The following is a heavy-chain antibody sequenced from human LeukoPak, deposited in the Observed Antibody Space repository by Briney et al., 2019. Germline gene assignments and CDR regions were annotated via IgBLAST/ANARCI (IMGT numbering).Heavy chain of an antibody. CDR1: GGSFSGYY. J-gene: IGHJ4*02. Sequence: PSETLSLTCAVYGGSFSGYYWSWIRQPPGKGLEWIGEINHSGSTNYNPSLKSRVTISVDKSKNQFSLKLSSVTAADTAVYYCARGRIAVAGTGYFDYWGQGTLVTVSS. CDR3: ARGRIAVAGTGYFDY. V-gene: IGHV4-34*01. D-gene: IGHD6-19*01. CDR2: INHSGST.